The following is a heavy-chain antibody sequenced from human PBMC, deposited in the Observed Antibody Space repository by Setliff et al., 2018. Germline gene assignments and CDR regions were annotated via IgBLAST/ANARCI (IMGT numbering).Heavy chain of an antibody. D-gene: IGHD1-26*01. Sequence: GESLKISCKGSGYSFTNYWIGWVRQMPGKGLEWMGIIYPGDSNTRYSPSFQGQVTISADKSITTAYLQWSSLKASDNAMYYCARRGGATYSVYFDYWGQGALVTVSS. CDR3: ARRGGATYSVYFDY. J-gene: IGHJ4*02. CDR1: GYSFTNYW. CDR2: IYPGDSNT. V-gene: IGHV5-51*01.